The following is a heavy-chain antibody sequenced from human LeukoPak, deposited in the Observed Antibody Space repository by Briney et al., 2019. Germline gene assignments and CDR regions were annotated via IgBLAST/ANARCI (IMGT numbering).Heavy chain of an antibody. J-gene: IGHJ4*02. D-gene: IGHD1-1*01. CDR1: GGSISDNHYY. V-gene: IGHV4-39*01. Sequence: PSETLSLTCSVYGGSISDNHYYWGWIRQPPGKGLEWIGSIYYSGGTYYNPSLKSRVNISVDTSKNHLSLKLNSVTAADTAVYYCARHLLVGAPTGGPFDYWGQGTLVTVSS. CDR2: IYYSGGT. CDR3: ARHLLVGAPTGGPFDY.